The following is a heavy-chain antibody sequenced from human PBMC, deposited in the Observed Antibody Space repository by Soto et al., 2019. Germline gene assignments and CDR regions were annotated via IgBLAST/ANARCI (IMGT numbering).Heavy chain of an antibody. D-gene: IGHD3-22*01. CDR2: IYPGDSDT. J-gene: IGHJ6*02. CDR1: GYSFTSYW. V-gene: IGHV5-51*01. CDR3: ASGRTYYYDSSGQFYYYYGMDV. Sequence: GESLKISCKGSGYSFTSYWIGWVRQMPGKGLEWMGIIYPGDSDTRYSPSFQGQVTISADKSISTAYLQWSSLKASDTAMYYCASGRTYYYDSSGQFYYYYGMDVWGQGTKVTVSS.